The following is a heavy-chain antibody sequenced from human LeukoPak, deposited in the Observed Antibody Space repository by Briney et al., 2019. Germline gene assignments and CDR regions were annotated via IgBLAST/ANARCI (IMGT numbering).Heavy chain of an antibody. CDR3: ARETNVVPAANDEY. CDR2: INPNSGGT. CDR1: GYTFAGYY. D-gene: IGHD2-2*01. J-gene: IGHJ4*02. V-gene: IGHV1-2*06. Sequence: GASVKVTCKACGYTFAGYYMHWVRQAPGQGLEWLGRINPNSGGTNYAQKFQGRVTMTRDTSISTAYMELSRLRSDDTAVYYRARETNVVPAANDEYWGQGTLVTVSS.